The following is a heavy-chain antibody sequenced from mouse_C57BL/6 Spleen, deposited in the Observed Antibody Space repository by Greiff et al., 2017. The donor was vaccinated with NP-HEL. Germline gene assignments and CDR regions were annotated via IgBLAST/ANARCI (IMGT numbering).Heavy chain of an antibody. CDR2: INPSNGGT. V-gene: IGHV1-53*01. CDR1: GYTFTSYW. CDR3: AEGGFAY. J-gene: IGHJ3*01. Sequence: QVQLQQPGTELVKPGASVKLSCKASGYTFTSYWMHWVKQRPGQGLEWIGNINPSNGGTNYNEKFKSKATLTVDKSSTAYMQLSSLTSEDSAVYYCAEGGFAYWGQGTLVTVSA.